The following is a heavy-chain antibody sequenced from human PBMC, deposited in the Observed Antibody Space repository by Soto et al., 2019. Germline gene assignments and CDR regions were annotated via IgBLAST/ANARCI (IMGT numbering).Heavy chain of an antibody. CDR2: INPNSGGT. V-gene: IGHV1-2*04. Sequence: EASVKVSCKASGYTFTGYYMHWVRQAPGQGLEWMGWINPNSGGTNYAQKFQGWVTMTRDTSISTAYMELSSLRSEDTAVYYCARSIVVVTALVYWGQGTLVTVSS. CDR3: ARSIVVVTALVY. D-gene: IGHD2-21*02. J-gene: IGHJ4*02. CDR1: GYTFTGYY.